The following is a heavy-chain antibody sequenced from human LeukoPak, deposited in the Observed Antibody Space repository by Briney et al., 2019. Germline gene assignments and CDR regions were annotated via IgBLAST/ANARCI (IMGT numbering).Heavy chain of an antibody. D-gene: IGHD6-13*01. CDR2: ISGSGGST. CDR3: AKDSSSSVEIDY. J-gene: IGHJ4*02. Sequence: PGGSLRPSCAASGFTFSSYAMSWARQAPGKGLEWVSAISGSGGSTYYADSVKGRFTISRDNSKNTLYLQMNGLRAEDTAVYYCAKDSSSSVEIDYWGQGTLVTVSS. CDR1: GFTFSSYA. V-gene: IGHV3-23*01.